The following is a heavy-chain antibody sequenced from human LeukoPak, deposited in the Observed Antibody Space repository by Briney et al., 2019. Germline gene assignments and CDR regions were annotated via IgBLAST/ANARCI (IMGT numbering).Heavy chain of an antibody. D-gene: IGHD2-15*01. V-gene: IGHV3-23*01. CDR3: ARHRSGGSQDDAFDI. CDR2: ISGSGDIT. CDR1: GFSFSSYG. J-gene: IGHJ3*02. Sequence: GGSLRLSCAASGFSFSSYGTSWVRQAPGKGLEWVSSISGSGDITYYADSVKGRFTISRQNAKNSLFLQMNSLRAEDTAVYYCARHRSGGSQDDAFDIWGQGTLVTVSS.